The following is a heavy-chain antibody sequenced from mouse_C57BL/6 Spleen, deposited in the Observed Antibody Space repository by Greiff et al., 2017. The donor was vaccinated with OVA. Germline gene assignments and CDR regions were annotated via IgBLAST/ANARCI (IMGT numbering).Heavy chain of an antibody. CDR1: GFSLTSYG. V-gene: IGHV2-2*01. J-gene: IGHJ3*01. D-gene: IGHD1-1*01. CDR2: IWSGGST. CDR3: ARRDGSSYGWFAY. Sequence: VQLKESGPGLVQPSQSLSITCTVSGFSLTSYGVHWVRQSPGKGLEWLGVIWSGGSTDYNAAFISRLSISKDNSKSQVFFKMNSLQADDTAIYYCARRDGSSYGWFAYWGQGTLVTVSA.